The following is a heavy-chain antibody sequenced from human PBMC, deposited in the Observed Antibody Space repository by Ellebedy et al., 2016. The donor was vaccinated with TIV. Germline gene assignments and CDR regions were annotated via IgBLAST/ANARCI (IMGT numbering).Heavy chain of an antibody. Sequence: GESLKISCAASGFTFSSYGIHWVRQAPGKGLEWVAVIWSDGSNKYYADSVKGRFTISRDNAKNTLYLQMNSLRAEDTAVYYCAREVNWNYALSFDYWGQGTLVTVSS. CDR2: IWSDGSNK. J-gene: IGHJ4*02. CDR1: GFTFSSYG. V-gene: IGHV3-33*01. CDR3: AREVNWNYALSFDY. D-gene: IGHD1-7*01.